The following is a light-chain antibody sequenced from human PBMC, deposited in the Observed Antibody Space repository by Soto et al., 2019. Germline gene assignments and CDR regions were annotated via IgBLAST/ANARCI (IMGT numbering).Light chain of an antibody. CDR1: QSVRSSY. CDR3: QQYGSSPVA. J-gene: IGKJ1*01. V-gene: IGKV3-20*01. CDR2: AAS. Sequence: EIVLTQSPGTLSLSPGERATLSCRASQSVRSSYLAWYQQKPGQAPRLLIYAASSRATGIPDRFSGSGSGTDFTLTISRLEPEDFAVYYCQQYGSSPVAFGQGTRWIS.